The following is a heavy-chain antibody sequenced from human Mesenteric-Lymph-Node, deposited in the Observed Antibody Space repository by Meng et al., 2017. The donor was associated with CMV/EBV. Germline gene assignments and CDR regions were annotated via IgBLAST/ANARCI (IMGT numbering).Heavy chain of an antibody. J-gene: IGHJ4*02. D-gene: IGHD6-19*01. Sequence: GSSLKISCAASGFNSNREWMSWVRPAPGKGLEWVSAISDSGGSTYYADSVKGRFTISRDNSKNTLYLPMNSLRAEYTAVYYCAKGATGIAVAVAFDYWGQGTLVTVSS. V-gene: IGHV3-23*01. CDR3: AKGATGIAVAVAFDY. CDR2: ISDSGGST. CDR1: GFNSNREW.